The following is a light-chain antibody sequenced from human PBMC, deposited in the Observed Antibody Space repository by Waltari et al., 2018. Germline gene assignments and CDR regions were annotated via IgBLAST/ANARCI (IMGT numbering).Light chain of an antibody. J-gene: IGKJ1*01. CDR1: QSVGRA. V-gene: IGKV3-20*01. CDR3: QRNDRLPVT. CDR2: GAS. Sequence: EIVLTQSPGTLSLSPGERATLSCRASQSVGRAIIWYQQKPGQAPRLLIYGASTRATGIPDRFSGSGSGTDFSLTITRLEPEDFAVYYCQRNDRLPVTFGQGTKVEIK.